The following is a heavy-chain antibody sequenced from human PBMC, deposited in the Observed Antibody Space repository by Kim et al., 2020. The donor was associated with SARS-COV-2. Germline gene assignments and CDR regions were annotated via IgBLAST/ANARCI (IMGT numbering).Heavy chain of an antibody. J-gene: IGHJ4*02. V-gene: IGHV1-3*01. CDR1: GYTFTSYA. CDR3: ARGGWLQMGYFDY. Sequence: ASVKVSCKASGYTFTSYAMHWVRQAPGQRLEWMGWINAGNGNTKYSQKFQGRVTITRDTSASTAYMELSSLRSEDTAVYYCARGGWLQMGYFDYWGQGTLVTVSS. D-gene: IGHD5-12*01. CDR2: INAGNGNT.